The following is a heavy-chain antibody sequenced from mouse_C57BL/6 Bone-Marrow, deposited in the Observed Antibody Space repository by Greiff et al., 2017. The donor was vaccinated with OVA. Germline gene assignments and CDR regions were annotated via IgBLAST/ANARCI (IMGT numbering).Heavy chain of an antibody. CDR2: IDPNSGGT. V-gene: IGHV1-72*01. CDR1: GYTFTSYW. Sequence: QQSCKASGYTFTSYWMHWVQQRPGRGLEWIGRIDPNSGGTKYNEKFKSKATLTVDKPSSTAYLQLSSLTSEDSAVYYCARRRYFDVWGTGTTVTVSS. J-gene: IGHJ1*03. CDR3: ARRRYFDV.